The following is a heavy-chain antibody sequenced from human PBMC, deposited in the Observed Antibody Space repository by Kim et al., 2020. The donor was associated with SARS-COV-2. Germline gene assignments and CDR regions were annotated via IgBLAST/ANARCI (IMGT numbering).Heavy chain of an antibody. CDR3: ARVRFVADY. Sequence: SEKYNVDSVKGRFTISRDNAKNSLYLQMNSLRAEDTAVYYCARVRFVADYWGQGTLVTVSS. CDR2: SEK. J-gene: IGHJ4*02. V-gene: IGHV3-7*03. D-gene: IGHD3-16*01.